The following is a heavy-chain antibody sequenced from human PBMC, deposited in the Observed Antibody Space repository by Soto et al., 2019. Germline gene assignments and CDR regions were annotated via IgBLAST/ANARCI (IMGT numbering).Heavy chain of an antibody. CDR3: ARRELYCTNGVCSNPFDY. V-gene: IGHV5-51*01. J-gene: IGHJ4*02. CDR2: IYPGDSDT. D-gene: IGHD2-8*01. Sequence: GESLKISCKGSGYSFTSYWISWVRQMPGKGLEWMGIIYPGDSDTRYSPSFQGQVTISADKSISTAYLQWSSLKASDTAMYYCARRELYCTNGVCSNPFDYWGQGTLVTVSS. CDR1: GYSFTSYW.